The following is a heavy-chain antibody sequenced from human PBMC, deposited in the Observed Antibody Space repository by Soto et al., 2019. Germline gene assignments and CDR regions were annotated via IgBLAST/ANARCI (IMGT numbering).Heavy chain of an antibody. Sequence: GGSLRLSCAASGFTFSSYAMSWVRQAPGKGLEWVSAISGSGGGTYYADSVKGRFTISRDNSKNTLYLQMNSLRAEDTAVYYCATNTLLEWLLYRYYFDYWGQGTLVTVSS. D-gene: IGHD3-3*01. CDR3: ATNTLLEWLLYRYYFDY. V-gene: IGHV3-23*01. CDR1: GFTFSSYA. CDR2: ISGSGGGT. J-gene: IGHJ4*02.